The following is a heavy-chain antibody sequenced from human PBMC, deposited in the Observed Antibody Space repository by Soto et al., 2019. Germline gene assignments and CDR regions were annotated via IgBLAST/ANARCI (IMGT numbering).Heavy chain of an antibody. D-gene: IGHD3-22*01. CDR1: GFTFDTYG. Sequence: GGSLRLSCVASGFTFDTYGIHWVRQAPGKGLQWVALISYEGSNTYYADSVRGRFTISRDNSKNTLYLQINALRPEDTGVYYCARVTPGNNLYYFSGLDVWGQGTLVTVSS. J-gene: IGHJ4*02. CDR2: ISYEGSNT. CDR3: ARVTPGNNLYYFSGLDV. V-gene: IGHV3-30-3*01.